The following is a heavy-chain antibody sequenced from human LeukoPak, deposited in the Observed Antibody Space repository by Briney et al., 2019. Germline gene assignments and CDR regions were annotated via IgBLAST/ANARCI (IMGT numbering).Heavy chain of an antibody. D-gene: IGHD2-2*01. V-gene: IGHV4-39*01. CDR3: ARHVVPAPAPHRVGFDP. J-gene: IGHJ5*02. CDR2: IYYSGST. Sequence: TSETLSLTCTVSGDSISSSSYYWGWIRQPPGKGLEWIGSIYYSGSTYYNPSLKSRVTISVDTSKNQFSLKLSSVTAADTAVYYCARHVVPAPAPHRVGFDPWGQGTLVTVSS. CDR1: GDSISSSSYY.